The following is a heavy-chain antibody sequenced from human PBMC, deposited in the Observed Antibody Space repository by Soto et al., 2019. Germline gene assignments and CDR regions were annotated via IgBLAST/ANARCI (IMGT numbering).Heavy chain of an antibody. CDR1: GGSISSGNYY. D-gene: IGHD3-16*01. CDR2: IYYSGTT. J-gene: IGHJ4*02. V-gene: IGHV4-31*03. CDR3: ATSQGAVLQGDLFDC. Sequence: QVQLQESGPGLVKPSQTLSLICTVSGGSISSGNYYWSWIRQHPGKGLEWIGYIYYSGTTYYNPSLKSRVTLSIDTSKNQSSLKLSSVTAADTAVYYCATSQGAVLQGDLFDCWGQGTLVTVSS.